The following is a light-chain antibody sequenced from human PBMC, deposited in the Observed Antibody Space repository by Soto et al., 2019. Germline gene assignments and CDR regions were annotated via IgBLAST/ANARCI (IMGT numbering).Light chain of an antibody. Sequence: QSVLTQPPSVSGAPGQRVNISCTGSSSNIGAGYDVHWYQQLPGTAPKLLIYGNSNRPSGVPDRFSGSKSGTSTSLAITGLQAEDEADYYCQSYDSSLSGRGVFGGGTKLTVL. CDR1: SSNIGAGYD. CDR3: QSYDSSLSGRGV. CDR2: GNS. J-gene: IGLJ3*02. V-gene: IGLV1-40*01.